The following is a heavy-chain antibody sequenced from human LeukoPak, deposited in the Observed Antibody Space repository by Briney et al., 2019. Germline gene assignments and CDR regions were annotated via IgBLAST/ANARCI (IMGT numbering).Heavy chain of an antibody. J-gene: IGHJ4*02. Sequence: SGGSLRLSCAASGFTVSNNYMSWVRQAPGKGLEWVSVICSGDNTYYVESVKGRFTISRDNTKNSLYLQMNSLRADDTAVYYCASDRAYSQFDYWGQGTLVTVSS. V-gene: IGHV3-66*01. CDR1: GFTVSNNY. CDR3: ASDRAYSQFDY. D-gene: IGHD2-15*01. CDR2: ICSGDNT.